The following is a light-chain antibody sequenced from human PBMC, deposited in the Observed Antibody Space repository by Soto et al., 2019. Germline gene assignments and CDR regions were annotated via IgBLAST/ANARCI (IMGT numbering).Light chain of an antibody. CDR3: QAWDSSTRV. V-gene: IGLV3-1*01. Sequence: SYELTQPPSVSVSPGQTASITCSGDKLGDKYACWYQQKPGQSPVLVIYQDSKRPSGIPERFSGSNSGNTATLTISGTQAMDEADYYCQAWDSSTRVFGGGTKRPS. J-gene: IGLJ2*01. CDR1: KLGDKY. CDR2: QDS.